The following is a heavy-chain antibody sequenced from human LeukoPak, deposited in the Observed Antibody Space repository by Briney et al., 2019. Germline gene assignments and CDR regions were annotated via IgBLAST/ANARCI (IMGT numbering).Heavy chain of an antibody. CDR3: ARHEASYFYYYMDV. J-gene: IGHJ6*03. Sequence: SETLSLTCTVSGGSISSTTYYWAWIRQPPGMGLEWIGSVYYGETTYYNPSLESRVTISVGTSKNQFSLRLNSVTAADTAVYYCARHEASYFYYYMDVWGAGTTVIVSS. CDR2: VYYGETT. V-gene: IGHV4-39*01. CDR1: GGSISSTTYY.